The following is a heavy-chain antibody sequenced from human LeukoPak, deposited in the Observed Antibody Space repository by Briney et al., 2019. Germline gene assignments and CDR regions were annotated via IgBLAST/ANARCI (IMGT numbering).Heavy chain of an antibody. Sequence: GRSLRLSCAASGFTFSSYGMHWVRQAPGKGLEWVAVIWYDGSNKYYADSVKGRFTISRDNSKNTLYLQMNSLRAEDTAVYYCARGYHSSGPFDCWGQGTLVTVSS. CDR1: GFTFSSYG. D-gene: IGHD6-19*01. CDR3: ARGYHSSGPFDC. J-gene: IGHJ4*02. V-gene: IGHV3-33*01. CDR2: IWYDGSNK.